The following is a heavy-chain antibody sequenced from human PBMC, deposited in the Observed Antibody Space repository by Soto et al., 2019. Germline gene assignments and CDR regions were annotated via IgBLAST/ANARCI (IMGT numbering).Heavy chain of an antibody. V-gene: IGHV3-15*01. CDR1: GFTFSNAW. D-gene: IGHD2-2*01. CDR2: IKSKTDGGTT. CDR3: TAVPFEYCSSTSCQDYYYYYMDV. J-gene: IGHJ6*03. Sequence: GGSLRLSCAASGFTFSNAWMSWVRQAPGKGLEWVGRIKSKTDGGTTDYAAPVKGRFTISRDDSKNTLYLQMNSLKTVDTAVYYCTAVPFEYCSSTSCQDYYYYYMDVWGKGTTVTVSS.